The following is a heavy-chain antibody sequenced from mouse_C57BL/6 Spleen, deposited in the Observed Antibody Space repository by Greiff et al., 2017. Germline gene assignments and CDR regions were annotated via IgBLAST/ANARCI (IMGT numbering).Heavy chain of an antibody. CDR2: INPNNGGT. Sequence: VQLPQSGPELVKPGASVKMSCKASGYPFTDYNLHWVKQSHGKSLAWIGYINPNNGGTSYNQKFKGKATLTVNKSSSTAYMELRSLTSEDSVVYYGARAYYYGSSYGNFVDYWGQGTPSTVSS. V-gene: IGHV1-22*01. J-gene: IGHJ2*01. CDR3: ARAYYYGSSYGNFVDY. CDR1: GYPFTDYN. D-gene: IGHD1-1*01.